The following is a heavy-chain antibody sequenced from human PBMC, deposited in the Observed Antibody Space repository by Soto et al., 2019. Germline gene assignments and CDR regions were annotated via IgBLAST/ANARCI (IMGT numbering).Heavy chain of an antibody. Sequence: SETLSLTCTVSGGSISSGGYYWSWIRQHPGKGLEWIGYIYYSGSTYYNPSLKSRVTISVDTSKNQFSLKLSSVTAEDTAVYYCARPPNYYDSSGYYGYWGQGTLVTVSS. D-gene: IGHD3-22*01. J-gene: IGHJ4*02. V-gene: IGHV4-31*03. CDR1: GGSISSGGYY. CDR3: ARPPNYYDSSGYYGY. CDR2: IYYSGST.